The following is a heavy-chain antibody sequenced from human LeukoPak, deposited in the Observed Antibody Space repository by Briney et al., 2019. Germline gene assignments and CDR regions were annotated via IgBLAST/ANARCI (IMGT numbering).Heavy chain of an antibody. CDR2: IYYSGST. Sequence: SETLSLTCTVSGGSISSYYWSWIRQPPGKGLEWIGYIYYSGSTNYNPSLKSRVTISVDTSKNQFSLKLSSVTAADTAAYYCAREIVTWSSGDKYYFDYWGQGTLVTVSS. CDR3: AREIVTWSSGDKYYFDY. CDR1: GGSISSYY. V-gene: IGHV4-59*01. J-gene: IGHJ4*02. D-gene: IGHD6-19*01.